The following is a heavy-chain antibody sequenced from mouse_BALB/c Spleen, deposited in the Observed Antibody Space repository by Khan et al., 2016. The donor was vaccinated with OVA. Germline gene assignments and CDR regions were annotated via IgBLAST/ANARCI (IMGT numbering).Heavy chain of an antibody. V-gene: IGHV2-3*01. CDR3: AKPGDGYPYGMDY. CDR1: GFSLTNYG. J-gene: IGHJ4*01. Sequence: QVQLKESGPGLVAPSQSLSITCTVPGFSLTNYGVNWVRQPPGKGLEWLGVIWGDGNTNYHSALKSRLSISKDNSKSQVFLKLHSLQTDDTATYYCAKPGDGYPYGMDYWGQGTSVTVSS. D-gene: IGHD2-3*01. CDR2: IWGDGNT.